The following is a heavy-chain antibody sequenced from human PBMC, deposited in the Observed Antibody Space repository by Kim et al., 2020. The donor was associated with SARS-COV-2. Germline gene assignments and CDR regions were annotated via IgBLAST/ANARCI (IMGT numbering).Heavy chain of an antibody. V-gene: IGHV4-39*01. J-gene: IGHJ5*02. CDR3: ARRGSSWSPFDP. Sequence: STPALKSRVTISVDTSKNQFSLKLSSVTAADTAVYYCARRGSSWSPFDPWGQGTLVTVSS. D-gene: IGHD6-13*01.